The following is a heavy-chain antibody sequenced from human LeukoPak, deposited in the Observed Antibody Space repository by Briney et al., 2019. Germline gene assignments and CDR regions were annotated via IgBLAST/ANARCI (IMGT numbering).Heavy chain of an antibody. V-gene: IGHV3-33*01. J-gene: IGHJ4*02. CDR2: IWNDGSNK. D-gene: IGHD1-26*01. CDR3: ARASGSYDY. Sequence: GRSLRLSCAASGFTFSIYGMHWVRQPPGKGLEWVAVIWNDGSNKYYADSVKGRFTISRDNSKNTLFLQMNSLRAEDTAVYYCARASGSYDYWGQGTLVTVSS. CDR1: GFTFSIYG.